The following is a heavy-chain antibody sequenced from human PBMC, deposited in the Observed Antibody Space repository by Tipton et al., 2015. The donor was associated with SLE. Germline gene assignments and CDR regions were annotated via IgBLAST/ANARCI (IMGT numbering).Heavy chain of an antibody. CDR1: GFTFSSYA. CDR3: ARLAVPGRGGWFDP. V-gene: IGHV3-30*04. J-gene: IGHJ5*02. Sequence: SLRLSCAASGFTFSSYAMHWVRQAPGKGLEWVAVISYDGSNKYYADSVKGRFTISRDNSKNTLYLQMNSLGAEDTAVYYCARLAVPGRGGWFDPWGQGTLVTVSS. D-gene: IGHD6-19*01. CDR2: ISYDGSNK.